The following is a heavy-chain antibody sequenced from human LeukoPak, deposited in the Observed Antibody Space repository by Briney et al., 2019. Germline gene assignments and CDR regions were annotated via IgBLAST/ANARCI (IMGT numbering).Heavy chain of an antibody. V-gene: IGHV1-18*01. CDR2: ISVYNGNK. CDR3: ARAGDSGYEDYGLDY. J-gene: IGHJ4*02. D-gene: IGHD5-12*01. Sequence: GASVKVSCKASSYTFSSYGISWVRQSPGQEPEWMGWISVYNGNKKYAQNFQGRVTMTTDTSTSTAYMELRSLRPDDTAVCYCARAGDSGYEDYGLDYWGQGTLVTVSS. CDR1: SYTFSSYG.